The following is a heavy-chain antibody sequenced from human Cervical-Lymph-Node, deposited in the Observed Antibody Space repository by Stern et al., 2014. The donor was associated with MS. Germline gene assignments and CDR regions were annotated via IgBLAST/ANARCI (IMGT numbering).Heavy chain of an antibody. D-gene: IGHD4-17*01. Sequence: VQLVESGGGVVQPGRSLRLSCAASGFTFSSYGMHWVRQAPGKGLEWGAVIWYDGSNKYYADSVKGRFTISRDNSKNTLYLQMNSLRAEDTAVYYCARAPRHYAYYFDYWGQGTLVTVSS. CDR3: ARAPRHYAYYFDY. CDR2: IWYDGSNK. J-gene: IGHJ4*02. V-gene: IGHV3-33*01. CDR1: GFTFSSYG.